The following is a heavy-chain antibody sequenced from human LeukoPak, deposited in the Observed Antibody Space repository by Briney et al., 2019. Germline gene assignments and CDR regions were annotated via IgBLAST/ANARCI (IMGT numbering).Heavy chain of an antibody. CDR1: GGSISSYY. CDR2: IYYSGST. V-gene: IGHV4-59*01. Sequence: SETLSLTCTVSGGSISSYYWSWIRQPPGKGLEWIGYIYYSGSTNYNPSLKSRVTISVDTSKNQFSLKLSSVTAADTAVYYCARYYDSDHFDYWGQETLVTVSS. D-gene: IGHD3-22*01. CDR3: ARYYDSDHFDY. J-gene: IGHJ4*02.